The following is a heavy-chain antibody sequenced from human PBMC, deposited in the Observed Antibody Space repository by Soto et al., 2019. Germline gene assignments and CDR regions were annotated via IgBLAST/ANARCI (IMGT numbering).Heavy chain of an antibody. V-gene: IGHV3-53*01. J-gene: IGHJ4*02. D-gene: IGHD3-22*01. CDR2: IYSGGST. CDR1: GFTVSSNY. Sequence: GGSLRLSCAASGFTVSSNYMSWVRQAPGKGLEWVSVIYSGGSTYYADSVKGRFTISRDNSKNTLYLQMNSLRAEDTAVYYCAREDSSGYYLDYWGQGTLVTVSS. CDR3: AREDSSGYYLDY.